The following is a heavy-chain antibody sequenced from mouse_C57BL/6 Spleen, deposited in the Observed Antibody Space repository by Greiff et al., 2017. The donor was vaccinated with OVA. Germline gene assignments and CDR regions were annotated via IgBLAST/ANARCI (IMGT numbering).Heavy chain of an antibody. CDR2: IDPANGNT. CDR3: AVNYYGSSWFAY. Sequence: DVKLVESVAELVRPGASVKLSCTASGFNIKNTYMHWVKQRPEQGLEWIGRIDPANGNTKYAPKFQGKATITADTSSNTAYLQLSSLTSEDTASYYCAVNYYGSSWFAYWGQGTLVTVSA. J-gene: IGHJ3*01. CDR1: GFNIKNTY. D-gene: IGHD1-1*01. V-gene: IGHV14-3*01.